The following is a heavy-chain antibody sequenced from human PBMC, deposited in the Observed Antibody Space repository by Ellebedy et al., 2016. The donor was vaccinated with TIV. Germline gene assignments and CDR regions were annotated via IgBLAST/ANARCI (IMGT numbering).Heavy chain of an antibody. D-gene: IGHD1-26*01. V-gene: IGHV1-69*13. CDR1: GCPFNKYA. Sequence: AASVKVSCKASGCPFNKYAISWVRQAPGQGLEWMGGILPIFGTPNYAQKFQGRVTITAGESTTTVYMELNSLTSEDTAVYYCAGSGTYYPSTIDYWGQGTLVTVSS. CDR2: ILPIFGTP. CDR3: AGSGTYYPSTIDY. J-gene: IGHJ4*02.